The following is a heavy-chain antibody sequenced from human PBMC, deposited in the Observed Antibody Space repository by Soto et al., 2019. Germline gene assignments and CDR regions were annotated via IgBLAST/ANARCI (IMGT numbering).Heavy chain of an antibody. V-gene: IGHV3-48*01. CDR1: GFTFSSFS. CDR2: ITSSSITI. J-gene: IGHJ4*02. D-gene: IGHD1-26*01. CDR3: ARPYSGSYYALDY. Sequence: GGSLRLSCAASGFTFSSFSMNWVRQAPGKGLEWLSYITSSSITIYYADSVKGRFTISRDNAKNSLYLQMNSLRAEDTAVYYCARPYSGSYYALDYWGQGTLVTVSS.